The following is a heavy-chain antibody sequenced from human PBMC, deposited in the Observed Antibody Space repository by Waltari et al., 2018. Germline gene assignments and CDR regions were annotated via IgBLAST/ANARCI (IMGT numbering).Heavy chain of an antibody. V-gene: IGHV1-3*02. J-gene: IGHJ6*03. CDR1: GYTVSSYA. CDR3: ARSSGSYSMDV. D-gene: IGHD1-26*01. Sequence: QVQLVQSGAEVQKPGASVKVSCKASGYTVSSYAMHWVRQAPGQRLEWMGWSNTGNGYTKYSQEFQGRVTITRDTSASTAYMELSSLRSEDTAVYYCARSSGSYSMDVWGQGTTVTVAS. CDR2: SNTGNGYT.